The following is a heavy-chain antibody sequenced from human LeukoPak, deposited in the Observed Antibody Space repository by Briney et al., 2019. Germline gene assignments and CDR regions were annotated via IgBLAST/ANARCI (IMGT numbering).Heavy chain of an antibody. V-gene: IGHV3-21*01. Sequence: PGGSLRLSCAASGFTFSSYSMNWVRQAPGEGLEWVSSISSSSSYIYYADSVKGRFTISRDNAKNSLYLQMNSLRAEDTAVYYCARDLRYCSGGSCYSGSGFHPNAFDIWGQGTMVTVSS. CDR1: GFTFSSYS. J-gene: IGHJ3*02. D-gene: IGHD2-15*01. CDR2: ISSSSSYI. CDR3: ARDLRYCSGGSCYSGSGFHPNAFDI.